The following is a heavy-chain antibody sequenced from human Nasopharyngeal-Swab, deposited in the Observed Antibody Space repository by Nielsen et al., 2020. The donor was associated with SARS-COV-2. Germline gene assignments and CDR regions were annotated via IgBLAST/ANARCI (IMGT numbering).Heavy chain of an antibody. D-gene: IGHD3-10*01. CDR2: IYPGDSDT. Sequence: VRQMPGKGLEWMGIIYPGDSDTRYSPSFQGQVTISVDKSISTAYLQWSSLKASDTAMYYCARGQGLTGWFDPWGQGTLVTVSS. CDR3: ARGQGLTGWFDP. V-gene: IGHV5-51*01. J-gene: IGHJ5*02.